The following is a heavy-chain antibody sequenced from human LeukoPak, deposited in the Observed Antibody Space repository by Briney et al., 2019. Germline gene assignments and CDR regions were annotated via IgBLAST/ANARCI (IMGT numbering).Heavy chain of an antibody. Sequence: AETLSLTCTVPGRSISSYYWSWIRQPPGEGLEWNGYIYYSGSTNYNPSLKSRVTISVDSSKNQFSLKLSSVTAADTAVYYCAKNKRGANDAFDIWGQGTMVTVSS. V-gene: IGHV4-59*01. D-gene: IGHD1/OR15-1a*01. J-gene: IGHJ3*02. CDR1: GRSISSYY. CDR2: IYYSGST. CDR3: AKNKRGANDAFDI.